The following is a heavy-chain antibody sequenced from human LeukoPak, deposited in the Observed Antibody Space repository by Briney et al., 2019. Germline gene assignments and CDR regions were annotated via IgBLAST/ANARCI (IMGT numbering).Heavy chain of an antibody. Sequence: SETLSLTCTVSGVSISSYYWSWIRQPAGKGLEWIGRIYTSGSTNYNPSLKSRVTMSVDTSKNQFSLKLSSVTAADTAVYYCARDNIKIVGAIDAFDIWGQGTMVTVSS. J-gene: IGHJ3*02. CDR3: ARDNIKIVGAIDAFDI. V-gene: IGHV4-4*07. CDR1: GVSISSYY. CDR2: IYTSGST. D-gene: IGHD1-26*01.